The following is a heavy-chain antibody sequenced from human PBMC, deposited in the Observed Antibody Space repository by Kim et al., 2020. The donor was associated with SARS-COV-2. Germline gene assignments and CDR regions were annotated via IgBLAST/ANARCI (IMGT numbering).Heavy chain of an antibody. J-gene: IGHJ6*02. Sequence: ASVKVSCKASGYTFTSYYMHWVRQAPGQGLEWMGIINPSGGSTSYAQKFQGRVTMTRDTSTSTVYMELSSLRSEDTAVYYCAREIWSGYPYYYGMDVWGQGTTVTVSS. CDR2: INPSGGST. CDR3: AREIWSGYPYYYGMDV. D-gene: IGHD3-3*01. CDR1: GYTFTSYY. V-gene: IGHV1-46*01.